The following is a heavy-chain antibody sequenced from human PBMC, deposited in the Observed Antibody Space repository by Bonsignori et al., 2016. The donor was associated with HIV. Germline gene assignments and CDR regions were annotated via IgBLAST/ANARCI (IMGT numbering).Heavy chain of an antibody. D-gene: IGHD7-27*01. V-gene: IGHV4-4*07. CDR3: ASLGISDYFDY. Sequence: WIRQPPGKGLEWIGRIYTSGSTNYNPSLKSRVTMSVDTSKNQFSLKLSSVTAADTAVYYCASLGISDYFDYWGQGTLVTVSS. J-gene: IGHJ4*02. CDR2: IYTSGST.